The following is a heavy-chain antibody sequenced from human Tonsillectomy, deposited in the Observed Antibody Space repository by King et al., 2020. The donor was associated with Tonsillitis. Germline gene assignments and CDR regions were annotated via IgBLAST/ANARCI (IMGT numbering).Heavy chain of an antibody. CDR1: GFTFSSYA. CDR2: ISGSGGST. D-gene: IGHD5-18*01. J-gene: IGHJ6*03. Sequence: VQLVESGGGLVQPGGSLRLSCAASGFTFSSYAMSWVRQAPGKGLEWVSAISGSGGSTYYADSVKGRFTISRDNSKNTLYLQMNSLRAEDTAVYCCAKGGGYSYGLNHYYYYYYMDVWGNGTTVTVSS. CDR3: AKGGGYSYGLNHYYYYYYMDV. V-gene: IGHV3-23*04.